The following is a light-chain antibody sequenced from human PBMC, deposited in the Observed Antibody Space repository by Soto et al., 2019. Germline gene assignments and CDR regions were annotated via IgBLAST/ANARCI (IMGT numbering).Light chain of an antibody. J-gene: IGKJ1*01. V-gene: IGKV3D-20*02. Sequence: EIVLTQSPGTLSLSPGEGGTLSCRASQTVISNSLAWYQQKPGQPPRLLIHGASTRAPGIPDRFSGSRSGTDFTLTISSLEPEDFAVYYCQQRSNWPPWTFGQGTKVDIK. CDR1: QTVISNS. CDR2: GAS. CDR3: QQRSNWPPWT.